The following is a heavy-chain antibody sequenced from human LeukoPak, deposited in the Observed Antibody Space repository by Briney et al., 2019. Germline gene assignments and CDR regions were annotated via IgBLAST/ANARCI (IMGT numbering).Heavy chain of an antibody. CDR3: AREGVTILGVPNSGKSNWFDP. D-gene: IGHD3-3*01. J-gene: IGHJ5*02. CDR1: GYTFTSYD. Sequence: GASVKVSCKASGYTFTSYDINWVRQATGQGLEWMGCMNPNSGNTGYAQKFQGRVTMTRNTSISTAYMELSSLRSEDTAVYYCAREGVTILGVPNSGKSNWFDPWGQGTLVTLSS. V-gene: IGHV1-8*01. CDR2: MNPNSGNT.